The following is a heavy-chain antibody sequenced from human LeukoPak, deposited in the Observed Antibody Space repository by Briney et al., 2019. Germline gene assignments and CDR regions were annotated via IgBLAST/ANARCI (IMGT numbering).Heavy chain of an antibody. V-gene: IGHV4-34*01. D-gene: IGHD6-19*01. Sequence: PSETLSLTCVVYGGSFSDYYWSWVRQPPGKGLEWIGEINHSGTTKYNPSLKSRLTISIYTSNNQLSLNLNSVTAADTAVYYCARGEGTLAGRRWPYYFYYYMDVWGKGTTVTISS. CDR1: GGSFSDYY. CDR3: ARGEGTLAGRRWPYYFYYYMDV. CDR2: INHSGTT. J-gene: IGHJ6*03.